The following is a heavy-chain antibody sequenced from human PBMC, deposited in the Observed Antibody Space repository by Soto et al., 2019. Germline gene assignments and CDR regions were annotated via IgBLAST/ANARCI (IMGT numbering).Heavy chain of an antibody. CDR2: ISAYNGNT. CDR3: ARVISRIQLWADLDY. V-gene: IGHV1-18*01. J-gene: IGHJ4*02. CDR1: GYTFTSYG. Sequence: QVQLVQSGAEVKKPGASVKVSCKASGYTFTSYGISWVRQAPGQGLEWMGWISAYNGNTNYAQKLQGRVTMTTDTYTSTAYMEMRSLRSDDTAVYYCARVISRIQLWADLDYWGQGTLVTVSS. D-gene: IGHD5-18*01.